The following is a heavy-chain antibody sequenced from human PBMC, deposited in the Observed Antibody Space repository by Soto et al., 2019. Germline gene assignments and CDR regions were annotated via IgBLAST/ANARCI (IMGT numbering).Heavy chain of an antibody. D-gene: IGHD6-13*01. CDR1: GGSFSGYH. Sequence: PSETLSLTCAVYGGSFSGYHWSWIRQPPGKGLEWIGEINHSGSTNYNPSLKSRVTISVDTSKNQFSLKLSSVTAADTAVYYCARGARCIAATGYYYYYGMDVWGQGTTVTVSS. CDR2: INHSGST. CDR3: ARGARCIAATGYYYYYGMDV. V-gene: IGHV4-34*01. J-gene: IGHJ6*02.